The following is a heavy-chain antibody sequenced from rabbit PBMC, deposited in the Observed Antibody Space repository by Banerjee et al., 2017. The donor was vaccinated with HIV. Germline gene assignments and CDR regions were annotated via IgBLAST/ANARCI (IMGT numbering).Heavy chain of an antibody. V-gene: IGHV1S40*01. CDR2: IYNGDGST. J-gene: IGHJ4*01. CDR3: ARDPAGREDFNL. CDR1: GFSLSDNY. Sequence: QSLEESGGDLVKPGASLTLTCKASGFSLSDNYMCWVRQAPGKGLEWLACIYNGDGSTYYATWAKGRFTISKTSSTTVTLQMTSLTAADTATYFCARDPAGREDFNLWGPGTLVTVS. D-gene: IGHD4-2*01.